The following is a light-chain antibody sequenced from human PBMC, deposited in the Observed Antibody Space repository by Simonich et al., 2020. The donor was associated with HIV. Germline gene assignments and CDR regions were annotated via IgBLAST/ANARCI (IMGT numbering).Light chain of an antibody. J-gene: IGLJ1*01. CDR2: GNS. CDR3: CSYAGSYTYV. V-gene: IGLV1-44*01. Sequence: QSVLTQPPSASGTPGHRVTISCSGSNSNIRSNTVNWYQQLPGTAPKLLIYGNSHRPAGVSNRFSGSKSGNTASLTISGLQAEDEADYYCCSYAGSYTYVFGTGTKVTVL. CDR1: NSNIRSNT.